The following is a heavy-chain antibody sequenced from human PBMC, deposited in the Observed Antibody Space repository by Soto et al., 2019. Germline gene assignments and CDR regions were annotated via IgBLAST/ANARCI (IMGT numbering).Heavy chain of an antibody. J-gene: IGHJ4*02. CDR1: GFTFRDYA. V-gene: IGHV3-23*01. D-gene: IGHD2-2*01. CDR2: ISNSGST. CDR3: AKDREGYCSSTSCLYYFDS. Sequence: GGSLRLSCVASGFTFRDYAMTWVRQAPGRGLEWVSTISNSGSTYYADAVKGRFTISRDISKNTLYLQMSSLRADDTALYYCAKDREGYCSSTSCLYYFDSWGQGTQVTVSS.